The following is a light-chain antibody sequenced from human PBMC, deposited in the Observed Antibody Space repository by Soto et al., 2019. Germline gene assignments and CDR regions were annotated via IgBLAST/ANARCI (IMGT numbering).Light chain of an antibody. Sequence: QSALTQPASVSGSPGQSITISCTGTSSDIGGYNYVSWYRQHPGKAPELMIYDVDNRPSGVSDRFSGSKSGNTASLTISGLQTEDEADYYCSSYTSTSALYVFGTGTKVTVL. J-gene: IGLJ1*01. CDR3: SSYTSTSALYV. CDR2: DVD. V-gene: IGLV2-14*03. CDR1: SSDIGGYNY.